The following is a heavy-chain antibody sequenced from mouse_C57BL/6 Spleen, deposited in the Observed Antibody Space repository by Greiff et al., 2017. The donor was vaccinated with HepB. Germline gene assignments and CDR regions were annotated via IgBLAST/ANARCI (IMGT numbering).Heavy chain of an antibody. J-gene: IGHJ2*01. CDR1: GYAFSSSW. Sequence: QVQLKQSGPELVKPGASVKISCKASGYAFSSSWMNWVKQRPGKGLEWIGRIYPGDGDTNYNGKFKGKATLTADKSSSTAYMQLSSLTSEDSAVYICAIASMMVRYYFDYWGQGTTLTVSS. CDR3: AIASMMVRYYFDY. V-gene: IGHV1-82*01. D-gene: IGHD2-3*01. CDR2: IYPGDGDT.